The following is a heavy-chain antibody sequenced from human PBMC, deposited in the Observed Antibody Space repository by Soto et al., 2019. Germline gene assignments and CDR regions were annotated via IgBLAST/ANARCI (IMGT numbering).Heavy chain of an antibody. V-gene: IGHV3-7*01. D-gene: IGHD3-16*01. CDR2: IKEDGSEI. J-gene: IGHJ4*02. CDR3: ARDIGFDYVN. Sequence: PGGCLRLSXAVSGFNVRRYWMSWVRQAPGKGLEWVASIKEDGSEIYYLQSVRGRFAISRDSAGNALQLAMNYLSAEDTATYFCARDIGFDYVNWGQGTLVAVSS. CDR1: GFNVRRYW.